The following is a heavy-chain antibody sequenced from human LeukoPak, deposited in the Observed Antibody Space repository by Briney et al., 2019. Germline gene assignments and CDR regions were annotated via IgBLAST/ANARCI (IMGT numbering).Heavy chain of an antibody. CDR2: TYYRSKWYN. CDR3: ARIAVADSLV. D-gene: IGHD6-19*01. Sequence: SQTLSLTCAISGDSFSSNTAAWNWLRQSPSRGLEWLGRTYYRSKWYNDYAISVRSRITINSDTSKNQLSLQLNSVTPEDTAVYYCARIAVADSLVWGQGTLVIVSS. V-gene: IGHV6-1*01. CDR1: GDSFSSNTAA. J-gene: IGHJ4*02.